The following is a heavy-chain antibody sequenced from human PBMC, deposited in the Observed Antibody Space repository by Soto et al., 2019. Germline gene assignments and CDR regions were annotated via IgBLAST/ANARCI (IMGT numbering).Heavy chain of an antibody. D-gene: IGHD2-8*01. J-gene: IGHJ6*02. CDR2: INHSGST. CDR3: ARGGWGCTNGVCSPRYYYYYYGMDV. CDR1: GGSFSGYY. V-gene: IGHV4-34*01. Sequence: PSETLSLTCAVYGGSFSGYYWSWIRQPPGKGLEWIGEINHSGSTNYNPSLKSRVTISVDTSKNQFSLKLSSVTAADTAVYYCARGGWGCTNGVCSPRYYYYYYGMDVWGQGTTVTVS.